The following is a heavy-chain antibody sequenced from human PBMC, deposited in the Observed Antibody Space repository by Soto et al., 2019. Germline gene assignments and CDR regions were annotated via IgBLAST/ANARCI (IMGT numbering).Heavy chain of an antibody. Sequence: EVQLLESGGGLVQPGGSLRLSCAASGFTFSSYVMSWVRQAPGKGLEWVSAISGSGGSTYYADSVKGRLTISRDNSKNTLYLKMNSLRDDDTAVYYCARYSSSWYSWFDPWGQGTLVTVSS. J-gene: IGHJ5*02. CDR3: ARYSSSWYSWFDP. CDR2: ISGSGGST. D-gene: IGHD6-13*01. V-gene: IGHV3-23*01. CDR1: GFTFSSYV.